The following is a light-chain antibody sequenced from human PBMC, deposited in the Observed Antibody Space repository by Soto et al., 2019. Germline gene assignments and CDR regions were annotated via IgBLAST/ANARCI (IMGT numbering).Light chain of an antibody. CDR3: SSYTSGSTLYV. V-gene: IGLV2-14*01. Sequence: QSVLTQPASVSGSPGQSITISCTGTSXDVGSYNYVSWYQHHPGKAPRLMIYASSNRPSGVSHRFSGSRSGNTAFLTISGLQAEDEADYYCSSYTSGSTLYVFGTGTKVTVL. CDR1: SXDVGSYNY. CDR2: ASS. J-gene: IGLJ1*01.